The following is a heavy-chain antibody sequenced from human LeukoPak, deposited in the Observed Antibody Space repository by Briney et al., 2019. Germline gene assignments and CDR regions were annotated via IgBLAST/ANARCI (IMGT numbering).Heavy chain of an antibody. CDR3: ARGQGATVPQVGKNWFDP. J-gene: IGHJ5*02. CDR2: VNESGGT. Sequence: AETLSLTCAVYIDSFSNYHWNWIRQTPAKGLEWVGEVNESGGTNISPSLRSRVILSVDTSKNQFSLKLISVTVADTAIYYCARGQGATVPQVGKNWFDPWGQGTRVTVSS. V-gene: IGHV4-34*01. CDR1: IDSFSNYH. D-gene: IGHD1-26*01.